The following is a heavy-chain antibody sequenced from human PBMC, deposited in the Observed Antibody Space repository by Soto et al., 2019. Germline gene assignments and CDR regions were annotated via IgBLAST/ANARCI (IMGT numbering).Heavy chain of an antibody. Sequence: VGSLRLSCPASRFTFSTYDMNWGRQVTGKGLEGVSGIGTAGDTYYPGSVKGRFTISRENAKNSLYLQMNSLRAGDTAVYYCARVKSATAAAYDYWGQGTLVTVSS. J-gene: IGHJ4*02. D-gene: IGHD6-25*01. CDR3: ARVKSATAAAYDY. CDR1: RFTFSTYD. V-gene: IGHV3-13*01. CDR2: IGTAGDT.